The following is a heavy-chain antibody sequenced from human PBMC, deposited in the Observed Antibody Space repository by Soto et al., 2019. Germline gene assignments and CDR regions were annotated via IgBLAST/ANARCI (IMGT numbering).Heavy chain of an antibody. J-gene: IGHJ6*02. Sequence: LSLTCAVYGGSFSGYYWSWIRQPPGKGLEWIGEINHSGSTNYNPSLKSRVTISVDTSKNQFSLKLSSVTAADTAVYYCARGPSNMEFSSGWYSGYYYYGMDVWGQGTTVTVSS. D-gene: IGHD6-19*01. CDR1: GGSFSGYY. V-gene: IGHV4-34*01. CDR3: ARGPSNMEFSSGWYSGYYYYGMDV. CDR2: INHSGST.